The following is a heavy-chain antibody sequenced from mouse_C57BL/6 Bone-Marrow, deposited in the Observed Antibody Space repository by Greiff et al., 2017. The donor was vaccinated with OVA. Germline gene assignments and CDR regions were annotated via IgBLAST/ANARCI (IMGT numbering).Heavy chain of an antibody. V-gene: IGHV3-6*01. CDR1: GYSITSGYY. CDR3: ARDGVITTVVAHWYFDV. D-gene: IGHD1-1*01. J-gene: IGHJ1*03. CDR2: ISYDGSN. Sequence: VQLQQSGPGLVKPSQSLSLTCSVTGYSITSGYYWNWIRQFPGNKLEWMGYISYDGSNNYNPSLKNRISITRDTSKNQFFLKLNSVTTEDTATYYCARDGVITTVVAHWYFDVWGTGTTVTVSS.